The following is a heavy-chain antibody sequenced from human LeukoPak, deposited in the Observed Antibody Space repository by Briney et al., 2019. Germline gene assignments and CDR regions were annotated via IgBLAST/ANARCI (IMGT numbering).Heavy chain of an antibody. D-gene: IGHD3-10*01. CDR1: GGSFSGYY. Sequence: SETLSLTCAVYGGSFSGYYWSWIRQPPGKGLEWIGEINHSGSTNYNPSLKSRVTISVDTSKNQFSLKLSSVTAADTAVYYCARAGINYGSGSYSYYYYMDVWGKGTTVTVSS. CDR3: ARAGINYGSGSYSYYYYMDV. CDR2: INHSGST. J-gene: IGHJ6*03. V-gene: IGHV4-34*01.